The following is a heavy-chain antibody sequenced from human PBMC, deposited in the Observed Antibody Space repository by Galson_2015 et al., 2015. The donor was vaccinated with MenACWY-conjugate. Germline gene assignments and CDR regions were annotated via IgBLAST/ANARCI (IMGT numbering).Heavy chain of an antibody. J-gene: IGHJ5*02. CDR1: GFTVSANC. Sequence: SLRLSCAASGFTVSANCMSWVRQAPGKGLEWVSILCSGTTTYYADSVKGQFTISGDNSKNTVHLQMNSLRAEDTAMYYCARSRVGYGERWLDPWGQGTLVTVSS. CDR3: ARSRVGYGERWLDP. CDR2: LCSGTTT. D-gene: IGHD5-12*01. V-gene: IGHV3-53*01.